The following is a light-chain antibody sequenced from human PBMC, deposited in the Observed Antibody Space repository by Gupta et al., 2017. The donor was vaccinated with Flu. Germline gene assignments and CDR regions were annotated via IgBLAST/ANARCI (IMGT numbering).Light chain of an antibody. CDR3: ASWDDSLRVRV. J-gene: IGLJ3*02. CDR2: RDN. V-gene: IGLV1-47*01. CDR1: SSNIGRDY. Sequence: GQRVTISCSGSSSNIGRDYVYWYQQFPGKAPKVLIYRDNQRPSGVPDRFSGSKSGTSASLAISGLRSEDEADYYCASWDDSLRVRVFGGGTKLTVL.